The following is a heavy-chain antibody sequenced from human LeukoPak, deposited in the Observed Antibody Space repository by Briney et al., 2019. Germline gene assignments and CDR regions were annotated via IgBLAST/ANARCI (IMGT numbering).Heavy chain of an antibody. CDR1: GFTVSSNY. CDR2: IKEDGSET. D-gene: IGHD5-24*01. CDR3: ARETPRRGETRDGYR. J-gene: IGHJ4*02. Sequence: PGGSLRLSCAASGFTVSSNYMNWVRRVPGKGLECLANIKEDGSETYYADSVKGRFTISRDNPKNLLFLQINSLRVEDTAVYYCARETPRRGETRDGYRWGQGTLVTVSS. V-gene: IGHV3-7*01.